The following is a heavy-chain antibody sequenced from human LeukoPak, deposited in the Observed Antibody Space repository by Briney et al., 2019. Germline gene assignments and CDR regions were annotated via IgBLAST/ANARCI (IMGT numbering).Heavy chain of an antibody. Sequence: SETLSLTCTVSGGSISSYYWSWIRQPPGKVLEWIGCIYYSGSTNYNPSLKSRVTISADTSKNQFSLKLSSVTAADTAVYYCAMMVRGVIIRPYYMDVWGKGTTVTVSS. CDR1: GGSISSYY. J-gene: IGHJ6*03. V-gene: IGHV4-59*01. CDR2: IYYSGST. CDR3: AMMVRGVIIRPYYMDV. D-gene: IGHD3-10*01.